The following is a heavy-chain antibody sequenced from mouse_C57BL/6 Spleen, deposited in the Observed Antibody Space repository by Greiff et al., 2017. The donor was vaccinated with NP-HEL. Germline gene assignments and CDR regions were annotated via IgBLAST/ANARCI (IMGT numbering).Heavy chain of an antibody. CDR3: ASWDYDVGFFAY. CDR1: GYTFTSYW. D-gene: IGHD2-4*01. J-gene: IGHJ3*01. Sequence: VQLQQPGAELVKPGASVKMSCKASGYTFTSYWITWVKQRPGQGLEWIGDIYPGSGSTNYNEKFKSKATLTVDTSSSTAYMQLSSLTSEDSAVYYCASWDYDVGFFAYWGQGTLVTVSA. V-gene: IGHV1-55*01. CDR2: IYPGSGST.